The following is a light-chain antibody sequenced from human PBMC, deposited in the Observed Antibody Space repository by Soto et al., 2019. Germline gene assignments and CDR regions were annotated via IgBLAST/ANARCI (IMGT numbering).Light chain of an antibody. V-gene: IGKV3-20*01. CDR2: GAS. CDR1: QSVSGSY. CDR3: QQYGSYPLT. Sequence: EIVLTLSPCTLSLSPWERADLSCMASQSVSGSYVAWYQQKPGQAPRLLIYGASNRATGIPDRFSGSGSGTDFTLTITRLEPEDFAVYSCQQYGSYPLTVGGGTKVDIK. J-gene: IGKJ4*01.